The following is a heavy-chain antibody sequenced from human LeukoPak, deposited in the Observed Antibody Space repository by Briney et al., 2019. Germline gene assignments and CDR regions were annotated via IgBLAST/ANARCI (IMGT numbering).Heavy chain of an antibody. CDR2: ISGSGGST. V-gene: IGHV3-23*01. D-gene: IGHD3-10*01. J-gene: IGHJ5*02. CDR3: AKAGGSGSYYNARYNWFDP. Sequence: GGSLRLSCAASGFTFSSYGMRWVRQAPGKGLEWVSGISGSGGSTYYADSVKGRFTISRDNSKNTLYLQMNSLRAEDMAVYYCAKAGGSGSYYNARYNWFDPWGQGTLVTVSS. CDR1: GFTFSSYG.